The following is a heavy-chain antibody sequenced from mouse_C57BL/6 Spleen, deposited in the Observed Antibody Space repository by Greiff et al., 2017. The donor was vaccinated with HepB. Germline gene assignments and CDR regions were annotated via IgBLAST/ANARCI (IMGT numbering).Heavy chain of an antibody. Sequence: EVMLVESGGGLVQPGGSLKLSCAASGFTFSDYGMAWVREGPGKGAGWVAFISNLAYSIYYADTVTGRFTISRENAKNTLYLEMSSLRSEDTAMYYCARGRNYPYYAMDYWGQGTSVTVSS. CDR3: ARGRNYPYYAMDY. CDR2: ISNLAYSI. V-gene: IGHV5-15*01. J-gene: IGHJ4*01. D-gene: IGHD2-1*01. CDR1: GFTFSDYG.